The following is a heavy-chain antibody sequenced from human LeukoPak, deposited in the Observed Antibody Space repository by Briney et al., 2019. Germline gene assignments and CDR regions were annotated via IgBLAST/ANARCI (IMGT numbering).Heavy chain of an antibody. CDR1: AGSISTYY. CDR2: IYYSGST. Sequence: SETLSLTCSLSAGSISTYYWSWIRQPPGKGLEWIGYIYYSGSTYYNPSLKSRVTISVDTSKNQFSLKVTSVTAADTSVYYCARWISSTSHFDPWGRGALVTVSS. CDR3: ARWISSTSHFDP. V-gene: IGHV4-59*01. J-gene: IGHJ5*02. D-gene: IGHD2-2*03.